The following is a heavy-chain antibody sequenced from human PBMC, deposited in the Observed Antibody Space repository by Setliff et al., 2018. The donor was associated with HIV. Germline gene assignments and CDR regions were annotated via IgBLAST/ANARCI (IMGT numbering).Heavy chain of an antibody. Sequence: LSLTCSVSGASIRGHYWSWIRQSPGKGLEWIGNIYYSGNTNYNPSFKSRVTISVDTSKNQFSLRVNSVTAADTAVYYCARSLVPSGYYYGRHAFDIWGQGTKVTVSS. CDR1: GASIRGHY. CDR3: ARSLVPSGYYYGRHAFDI. V-gene: IGHV4-59*08. CDR2: IYYSGNT. D-gene: IGHD3-22*01. J-gene: IGHJ3*02.